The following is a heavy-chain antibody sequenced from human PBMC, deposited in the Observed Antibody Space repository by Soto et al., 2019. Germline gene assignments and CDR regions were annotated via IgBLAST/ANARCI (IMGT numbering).Heavy chain of an antibody. D-gene: IGHD3-22*01. CDR1: GYTFTSYA. J-gene: IGHJ4*02. CDR2: IIPIFGTA. Sequence: SVKVSCKASGYTFTSYAISWVRQAPGQGLEWMGGIIPIFGTANYAQKFQGRVTITADESTSTAYMELSSLRSEDTAVYYCARGGLYDSSGYYLPIDYWGQGTLVTVSS. CDR3: ARGGLYDSSGYYLPIDY. V-gene: IGHV1-69*13.